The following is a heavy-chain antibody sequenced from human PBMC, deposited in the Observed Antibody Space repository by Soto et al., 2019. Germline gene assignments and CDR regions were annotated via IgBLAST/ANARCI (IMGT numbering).Heavy chain of an antibody. V-gene: IGHV1-2*04. CDR2: INPNSGGT. CDR1: GYTFTGYY. Sequence: GASVKVSCKASGYTFTGYYIHWVRQAPGQGLEWMGWINPNSGGTNYAQKFQGWVTMTRDTSISTAYMELSRLRSDDTAVYYCARERALSRNYEGGLYYFDYWGQGTLVTVSS. J-gene: IGHJ4*02. CDR3: ARERALSRNYEGGLYYFDY. D-gene: IGHD1-7*01.